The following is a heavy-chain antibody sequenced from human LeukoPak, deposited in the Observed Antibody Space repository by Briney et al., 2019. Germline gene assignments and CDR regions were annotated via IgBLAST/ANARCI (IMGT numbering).Heavy chain of an antibody. CDR1: GVSISSGGYY. CDR3: ASLVLRYFDWSGGYFDY. Sequence: SETLSLTCTVSGVSISSGGYYWSWIRQHPGKGLEWIGYIYYSGSTYYNPSLKSRVTISVDTSKNQFSLKLSSVTAADTAVYYCASLVLRYFDWSGGYFDYWGQGTLVTVSS. CDR2: IYYSGST. D-gene: IGHD3-9*01. J-gene: IGHJ4*02. V-gene: IGHV4-31*03.